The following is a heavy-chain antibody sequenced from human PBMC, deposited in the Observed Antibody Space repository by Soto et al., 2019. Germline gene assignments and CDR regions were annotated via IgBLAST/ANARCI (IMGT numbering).Heavy chain of an antibody. Sequence: GGSLRLSCVASGFSFGSYGMHWVRQAPGKGLEWVAIISFDGANKYYADSVRGRFTVSRDNSNNTLFLQMNSLRAEDTAVYYCGKDLVGYCSTTTCYWGSYWGQGTLVTVSS. CDR1: GFSFGSYG. CDR2: ISFDGANK. V-gene: IGHV3-30*18. D-gene: IGHD2-2*01. CDR3: GKDLVGYCSTTTCYWGSY. J-gene: IGHJ4*02.